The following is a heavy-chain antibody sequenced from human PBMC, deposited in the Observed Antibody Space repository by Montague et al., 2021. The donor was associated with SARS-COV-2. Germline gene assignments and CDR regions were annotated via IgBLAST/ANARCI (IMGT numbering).Heavy chain of an antibody. D-gene: IGHD3-3*01. CDR3: VRRDRGAYYTLDY. CDR2: ISPSGGTT. Sequence: SLRLSCAASGFTFSDYFMNWVRQAPGKELEYVSSISPSGGTTAYANSVKGRFTISRDNSKNTLYLQMGSLRAEDMAVYFCVRRDRGAYYTLDYWGQGTLVTVSS. CDR1: GFTFSDYF. V-gene: IGHV3-64*01. J-gene: IGHJ4*02.